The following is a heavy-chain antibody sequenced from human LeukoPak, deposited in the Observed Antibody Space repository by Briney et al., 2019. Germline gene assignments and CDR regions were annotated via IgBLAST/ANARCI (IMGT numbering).Heavy chain of an antibody. J-gene: IGHJ5*02. CDR3: KRGAPVFYYFDP. CDR2: IYPSDSDT. Sequence: GESLKISCKGSGYSFTDYWIGWVRQTPGKGLEWMGIIYPSDSDTRYSPSFQGQVTISADTSINTAYLQWTSLKASDTAIYYCKRGAPVFYYFDPWGQGTLVTVSS. V-gene: IGHV5-51*01. CDR1: GYSFTDYW. D-gene: IGHD3-22*01.